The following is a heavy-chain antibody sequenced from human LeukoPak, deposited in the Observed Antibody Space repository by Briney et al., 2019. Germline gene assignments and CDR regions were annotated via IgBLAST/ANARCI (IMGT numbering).Heavy chain of an antibody. CDR1: GFTFSGYT. CDR3: ARVKWLSAAGTEGNFDY. J-gene: IGHJ4*02. Sequence: GGSLRLSCAASGFTFSGYTMNWVRQAPGKGLEWVSSISSSGDYIYYADSVKGRFTISRDNARNSLYLQMDSLRAEDTAVYYCARVKWLSAAGTEGNFDYWGQGTLVTVSS. V-gene: IGHV3-21*01. CDR2: ISSSGDYI. D-gene: IGHD6-13*01.